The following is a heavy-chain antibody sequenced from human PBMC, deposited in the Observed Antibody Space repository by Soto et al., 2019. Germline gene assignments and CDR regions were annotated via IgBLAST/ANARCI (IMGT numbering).Heavy chain of an antibody. CDR1: GGSISSSSYY. V-gene: IGHV4-39*01. CDR2: IYYSGST. CDR3: ARGVEKDDFWSGYYTYNWFDP. D-gene: IGHD3-3*01. J-gene: IGHJ5*02. Sequence: SETLSLTCTVSGGSISSSSYYWGWIRQPPGKGLEWIGSIYYSGSTYYNPSLKSRVTISVDTSKNQFSLKLSSVTAADTAVYNCARGVEKDDFWSGYYTYNWFDPWGQGTLVTVSS.